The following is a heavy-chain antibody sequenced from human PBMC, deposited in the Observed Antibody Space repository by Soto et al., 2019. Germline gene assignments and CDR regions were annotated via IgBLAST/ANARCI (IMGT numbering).Heavy chain of an antibody. J-gene: IGHJ4*02. Sequence: QLQLQESGPRLVKPSETLSLTCTVSAGSISSGTYYWGWIRQPPGKGLQWIGSIYYSGNTYYSPYLKSRVTISVDTSKKQFSLKLSSVTAADTAVYYCARDGGYDESGYLDYWGQGTLVTVSS. D-gene: IGHD2-2*03. CDR3: ARDGGYDESGYLDY. CDR2: IYYSGNT. CDR1: AGSISSGTYY. V-gene: IGHV4-39*02.